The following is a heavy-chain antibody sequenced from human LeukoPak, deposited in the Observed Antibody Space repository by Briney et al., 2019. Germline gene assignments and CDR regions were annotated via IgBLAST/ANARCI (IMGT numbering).Heavy chain of an antibody. CDR3: ATTHYGDYAYYYYYMDV. CDR2: FDPEDGET. CDR1: GYTLTELS. Sequence: ASVKVSCKVSGYTLTELSMHWVRQAPGKGLEWMGGFDPEDGETIYAQKFQGRVTMTEDTSTDTAYMELSSLRSEDTAVYYCATTHYGDYAYYYYYMDVWGKGTTVTVSS. D-gene: IGHD4-17*01. V-gene: IGHV1-24*01. J-gene: IGHJ6*03.